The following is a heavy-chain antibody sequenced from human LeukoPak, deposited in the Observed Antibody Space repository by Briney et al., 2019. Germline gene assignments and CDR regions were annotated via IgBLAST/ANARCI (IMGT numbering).Heavy chain of an antibody. D-gene: IGHD2-15*01. CDR1: GYIFTSYG. V-gene: IGHV1-18*01. CDR3: VSDALDIVVVVAGLEASDAFDI. CDR2: ISPYKGNT. J-gene: IGHJ3*02. Sequence: ASVNVSFKASGYIFTSYGICWVRQAPGQGLEWMGWISPYKGNTNYAQKLQGRVTKTNDTPTSTAYIQLAGLTSDDTAVYYCVSDALDIVVVVAGLEASDAFDIW.